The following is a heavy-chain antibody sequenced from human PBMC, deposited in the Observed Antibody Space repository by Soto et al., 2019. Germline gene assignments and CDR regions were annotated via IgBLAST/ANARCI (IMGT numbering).Heavy chain of an antibody. CDR3: GRERVSYSGYGDAFDN. Sequence: QVQLVESGGGVVQPGRSLRLSCAASGFTFSRYGMNWVRQAPGKGLEWVAGIGHDGSSKYYADSVKGRLTIFRDNSKNTMKVQMKNLRVEDTGGDYWGRERVSYSGYGDAFDNWGQGTRVTVSS. V-gene: IGHV3-33*01. D-gene: IGHD5-12*01. J-gene: IGHJ3*02. CDR1: GFTFSRYG. CDR2: IGHDGSSK.